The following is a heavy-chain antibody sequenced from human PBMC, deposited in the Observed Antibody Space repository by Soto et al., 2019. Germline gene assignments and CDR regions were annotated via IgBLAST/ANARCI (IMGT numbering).Heavy chain of an antibody. D-gene: IGHD3-3*01. CDR2: ISGNGGST. Sequence: GGSLRLSCAASGFTFSSYVMHWVRQAPGKGLEYVSAISGNGGSTYYANYVKGRFTISRDNSKNTLYLQMGSLRLEDTAVYYCATPHHYDFWSGYAYWGQGTLVTVSS. CDR1: GFTFSSYV. J-gene: IGHJ4*02. CDR3: ATPHHYDFWSGYAY. V-gene: IGHV3-64*01.